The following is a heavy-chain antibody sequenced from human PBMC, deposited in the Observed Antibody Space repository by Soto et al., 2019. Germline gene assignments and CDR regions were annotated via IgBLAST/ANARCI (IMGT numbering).Heavy chain of an antibody. CDR1: GYTFTSYD. D-gene: IGHD3-3*01. V-gene: IGHV1-8*01. J-gene: IGHJ6*03. Sequence: ASVKVSCKASGYTFTSYDINWVRQATGQGLEWMGWMNPNSGNTGYAQKFQGRVTMTRNTSISTAYMELSSLRSEDTAVYYCARGNYDLGSFDYYYYMDVWGKGTTVTVSS. CDR3: ARGNYDLGSFDYYYYMDV. CDR2: MNPNSGNT.